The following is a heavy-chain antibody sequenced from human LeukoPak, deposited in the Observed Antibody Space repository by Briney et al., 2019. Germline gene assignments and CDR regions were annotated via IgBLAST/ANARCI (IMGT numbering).Heavy chain of an antibody. D-gene: IGHD3-10*01. J-gene: IGHJ4*02. CDR2: ISAYNGNT. CDR3: ARDRGGYHGSGTGPDAVNY. V-gene: IGHV1-18*01. Sequence: ASVKFSSPASGGTFSSYAISWVRQAPGQGLEWMGWISAYNGNTNYAQKLQGRVTMTTDTSTSTAYMELRSLRSDDTAVYYCARDRGGYHGSGTGPDAVNYWGQGTLVTVSS. CDR1: GGTFSSYA.